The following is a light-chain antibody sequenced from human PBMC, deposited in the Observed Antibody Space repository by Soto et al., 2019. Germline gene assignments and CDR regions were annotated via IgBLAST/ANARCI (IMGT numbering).Light chain of an antibody. CDR3: SSHISSSPLL. V-gene: IGLV2-14*03. Sequence: QSVLTQPASVSGSPGQSITISCTRTSSDVGDYNYVSWYQHHPGKAPKLMIYDVSDRPSGVSDRFSGSKSGNTASLTISGLQAEDEADYFCSSHISSSPLLFGGGTKLTVL. J-gene: IGLJ2*01. CDR2: DVS. CDR1: SSDVGDYNY.